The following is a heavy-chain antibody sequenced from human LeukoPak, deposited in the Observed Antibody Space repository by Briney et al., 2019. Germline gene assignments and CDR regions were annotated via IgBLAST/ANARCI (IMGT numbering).Heavy chain of an antibody. CDR2: MSPNSGDT. CDR3: AATLTVTMGSAYFGMDV. Sequence: ASVKVSCKASGYTFTSYDFNWVRQATGQRPEWMGWMSPNSGDTGYAQKFQDRVTMTRNTSISTAYMELSSLRSEDTAVYYCAATLTVTMGSAYFGMDVWGQGTTVTVSS. CDR1: GYTFTSYD. V-gene: IGHV1-8*01. J-gene: IGHJ6*02. D-gene: IGHD4-17*01.